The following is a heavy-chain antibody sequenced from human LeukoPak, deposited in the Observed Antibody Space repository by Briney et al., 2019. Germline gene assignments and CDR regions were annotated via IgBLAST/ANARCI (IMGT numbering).Heavy chain of an antibody. D-gene: IGHD5-18*01. Sequence: ASVKLSCKASGYTFTGYYMHWVRQAPGPGLEWMGWINPNSGGTNYAQKFQGRVTMTRDTSISTAYMELSRLRSDDTAVYYCARGGLDTAMVMYYYYYYMDVWGKGTTVTVSS. CDR1: GYTFTGYY. CDR3: ARGGLDTAMVMYYYYYYMDV. CDR2: INPNSGGT. J-gene: IGHJ6*03. V-gene: IGHV1-2*02.